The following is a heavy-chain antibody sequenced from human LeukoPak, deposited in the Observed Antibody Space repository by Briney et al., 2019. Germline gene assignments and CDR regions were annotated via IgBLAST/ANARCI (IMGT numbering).Heavy chain of an antibody. Sequence: SETLSLTCTVSGGSIKNYYWSWIRQPPGRGLEWIGSIFHNGKTNNNPSLRSRVTISVDTSKNEFSLKLNSLAAADTAVYYCARHFYQSNSPFDYWGQGVPVTVSS. D-gene: IGHD4-23*01. J-gene: IGHJ4*02. CDR1: GGSIKNYY. V-gene: IGHV4-59*01. CDR2: IFHNGKT. CDR3: ARHFYQSNSPFDY.